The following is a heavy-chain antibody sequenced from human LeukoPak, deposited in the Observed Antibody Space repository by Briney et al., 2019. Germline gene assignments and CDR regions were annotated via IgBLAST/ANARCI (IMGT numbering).Heavy chain of an antibody. CDR2: IYYSGST. J-gene: IGHJ6*03. CDR1: GGSISSYY. D-gene: IGHD1-14*01. V-gene: IGHV4-59*01. CDR3: ARAVSRRNYYYYYMDV. Sequence: SETLSLTCTVSGGSISSYYWSWIRQPPGKGLEWIGYIYYSGSTNYNPSLKSRVTISVDTSKNQFSLKLSSVTAADTAVYYCARAVSRRNYYYYYMDVWGKGTTVTVSS.